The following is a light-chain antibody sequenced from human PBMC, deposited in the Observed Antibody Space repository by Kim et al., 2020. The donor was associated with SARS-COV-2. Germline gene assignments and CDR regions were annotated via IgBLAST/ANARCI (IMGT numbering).Light chain of an antibody. CDR3: QQFHNYPYT. CDR1: QGIYTY. J-gene: IGKJ2*01. CDR2: EVS. V-gene: IGKV1-9*01. Sequence: SASVGDTVTITCRASQGIYTYFAWYQQEPGKAPKLLIYEVSTLRGGVPSRFSGSRSGTDFTLTISSLQPEDFATYYCQQFHNYPYTFGQGTKLEI.